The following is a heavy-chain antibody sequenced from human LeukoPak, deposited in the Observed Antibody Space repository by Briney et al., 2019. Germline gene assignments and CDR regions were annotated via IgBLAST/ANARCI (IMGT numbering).Heavy chain of an antibody. J-gene: IGHJ4*02. D-gene: IGHD3-16*01. CDR2: IYHSGST. CDR1: GYSISSGYY. Sequence: ASETLSLTCAVSGYSISSGYYWAWIRQPPGQGLERIGSIYHSGSTYYNPSLKSRVTISVDTSKNQFSLKLSSVTAADTAVYYCARRWGWYFDYWGQGTLVTVSS. V-gene: IGHV4-38-2*01. CDR3: ARRWGWYFDY.